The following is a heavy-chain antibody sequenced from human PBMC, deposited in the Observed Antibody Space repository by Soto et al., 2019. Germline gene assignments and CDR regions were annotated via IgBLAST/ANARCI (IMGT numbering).Heavy chain of an antibody. CDR1: RGYVNTFH. CDR3: AREGSHSAYTFAIRIQHWSCDR. D-gene: IGHD5-12*01. J-gene: IGHJ5*02. Sequence: PSETLSLTCTVCRGYVNTFHWSWVRQPAGKGLEWIGRIFPHGNTDYSPSLKSRFSLSGDRSKNQVSLHRTYVTAADMAVYYCAREGSHSAYTFAIRIQHWSCDRWGQGLPVTVSS. V-gene: IGHV4-4*07. CDR2: IFPHGNT.